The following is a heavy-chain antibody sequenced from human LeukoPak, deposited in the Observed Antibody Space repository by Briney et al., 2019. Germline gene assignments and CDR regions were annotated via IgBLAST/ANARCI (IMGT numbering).Heavy chain of an antibody. V-gene: IGHV1-3*01. CDR3: AALGDTAMVILDY. D-gene: IGHD5-18*01. CDR2: INAGNGST. CDR1: GYTFTSYA. J-gene: IGHJ4*02. Sequence: PGASVKVSCKASGYTFTSYAMHWVRQAPGQRLEWMGWINAGNGSTKYSQKFQGRVTITRDTSASTAYMELSSLRSEDTAVYYCAALGDTAMVILDYWGQGTLVTVSS.